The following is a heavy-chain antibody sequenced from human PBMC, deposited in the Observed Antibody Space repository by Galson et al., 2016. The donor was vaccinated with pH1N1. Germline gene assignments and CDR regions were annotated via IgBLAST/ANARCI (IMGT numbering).Heavy chain of an antibody. Sequence: ETLSLTCTVSGGSISSSSYYWDWIRQPPGKGLEWIGSIYYSGSTNYNPSLKGRVTISVDTSKNQFSLKLRSVTAADTAVYYCARRGIGEFLYYFDSWGQGTLVTVSS. CDR2: IYYSGST. J-gene: IGHJ4*02. V-gene: IGHV4-39*01. CDR1: GGSISSSSYY. D-gene: IGHD3-10*01. CDR3: ARRGIGEFLYYFDS.